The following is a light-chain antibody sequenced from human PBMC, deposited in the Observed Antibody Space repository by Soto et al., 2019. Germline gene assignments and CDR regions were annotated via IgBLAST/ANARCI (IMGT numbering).Light chain of an antibody. J-gene: IGLJ1*01. CDR2: EVN. CDR1: SSDVGGYNF. Sequence: QCVLTQPPSASGSPGQSVTISCTGTSSDVGGYNFVSWYQQYPGKVPKLMVYEVNKRPSGVPDRFSGSKSGNTASLTVSGLQAEDEADYYCTSYAGGNNVFGTGTKLTVL. V-gene: IGLV2-8*01. CDR3: TSYAGGNNV.